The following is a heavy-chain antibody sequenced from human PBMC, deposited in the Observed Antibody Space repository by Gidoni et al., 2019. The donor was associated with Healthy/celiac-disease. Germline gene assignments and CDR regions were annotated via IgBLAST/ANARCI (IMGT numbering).Heavy chain of an antibody. CDR2: IYYSGST. Sequence: QVQLQESGPGLVKPSETLSLTCTVSGGCISSYYWSWIRQPPGKGLEWIGYIYYSGSTNYNPSLKSRVTISVDTSKNQFSLKLSSVTAADTAVYYCARQRVTMVRGVTPYYYYMDVWGKGTTVTVSS. V-gene: IGHV4-59*08. CDR1: GGCISSYY. J-gene: IGHJ6*03. CDR3: ARQRVTMVRGVTPYYYYMDV. D-gene: IGHD3-10*01.